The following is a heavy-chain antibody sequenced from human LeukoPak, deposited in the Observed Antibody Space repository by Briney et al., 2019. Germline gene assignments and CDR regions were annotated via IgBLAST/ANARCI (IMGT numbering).Heavy chain of an antibody. CDR3: ARDRNYYDSSGSTR. D-gene: IGHD3-22*01. Sequence: GGSLRLSCAASGFTFSSYWMSWVRQAPGKGLEWVANIKQDGSEKYYVDSVKGRFTISRDNAKNSLYLQMNSLRAEDTAVYYCARDRNYYDSSGSTRWGQGTLVTVSS. CDR1: GFTFSSYW. V-gene: IGHV3-7*01. J-gene: IGHJ4*02. CDR2: IKQDGSEK.